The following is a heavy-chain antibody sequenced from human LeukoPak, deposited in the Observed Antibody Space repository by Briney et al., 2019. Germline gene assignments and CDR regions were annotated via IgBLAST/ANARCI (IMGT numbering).Heavy chain of an antibody. CDR2: IIPILGIA. CDR3: ARALGANWEDY. J-gene: IGHJ4*02. D-gene: IGHD1-26*01. Sequence: SVKVSCKASGGTFSSYAISWVRQAPGQGLEWMGRIIPILGIANYAQKFQGRVTITADKSTSTAYMELSSLRSEDTAVHYCARALGANWEDYWGQGTLVTVSS. V-gene: IGHV1-69*04. CDR1: GGTFSSYA.